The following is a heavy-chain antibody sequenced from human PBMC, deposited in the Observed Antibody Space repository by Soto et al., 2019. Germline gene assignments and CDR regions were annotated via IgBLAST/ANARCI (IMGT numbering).Heavy chain of an antibody. V-gene: IGHV4-59*01. CDR3: ARVGGYYDSSGYYWDAFDI. D-gene: IGHD3-22*01. CDR2: IYYSGST. J-gene: IGHJ3*02. Sequence: SETLSLTCTVSGGSISSYYWSWIRQPPGKGLEWIGYIYYSGSTNYNPSLKSRVTISVDTSKNQFSLKLSSVTAADTAVYYCARVGGYYDSSGYYWDAFDIWGQGTMVT. CDR1: GGSISSYY.